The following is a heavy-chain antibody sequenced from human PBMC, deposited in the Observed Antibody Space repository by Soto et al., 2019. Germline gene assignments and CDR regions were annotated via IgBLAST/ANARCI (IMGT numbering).Heavy chain of an antibody. CDR2: VNPNGGHT. D-gene: IGHD2-21*02. CDR1: GDTFTNYY. J-gene: IGHJ4*02. V-gene: IGHV1-46*01. CDR3: ARGGHVVVVTAALGC. Sequence: QVQLMQSGAEVKKPGASVKVSCKASGDTFTNYYIHWVRQAPGQGLEWMGTVNPNGGHTTYAQHFLGTVTMTRDTSTSALYMERNSLTSDDTAVYYCARGGHVVVVTAALGCWGQGNLVTVSS.